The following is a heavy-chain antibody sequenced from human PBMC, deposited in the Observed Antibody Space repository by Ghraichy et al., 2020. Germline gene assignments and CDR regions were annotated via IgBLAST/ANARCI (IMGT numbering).Heavy chain of an antibody. CDR2: ITGSGSSS. CDR1: GFNFRRYA. V-gene: IGHV3-23*01. Sequence: GGSLRLSCAASGFNFRRYAMTWVRQAPGKGLEWVSAITGSGSSSYYADSVKGRFTIYRDNSKNTVFLEMNSLRAEDTAVYYCAKLLTTDSSQSGWGQGTLVTVSS. J-gene: IGHJ4*02. CDR3: AKLLTTDSSQSG. D-gene: IGHD3-22*01.